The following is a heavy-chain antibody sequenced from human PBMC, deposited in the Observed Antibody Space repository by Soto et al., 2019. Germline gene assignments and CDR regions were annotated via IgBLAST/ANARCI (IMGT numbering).Heavy chain of an antibody. CDR2: IRRKANSYAT. J-gene: IGHJ6*02. V-gene: IGHV3-73*01. Sequence: GGSLRLSCAASGFTFSGSAMHWVRQASGKGLEWVGRIRRKANSYATAYAASVKGRFTISRDDSKNTAYLQMNSLKTEDTAVYYCTSGSYGPEYYYYGMDVWGQGTSVTVSS. CDR1: GFTFSGSA. CDR3: TSGSYGPEYYYYGMDV. D-gene: IGHD5-18*01.